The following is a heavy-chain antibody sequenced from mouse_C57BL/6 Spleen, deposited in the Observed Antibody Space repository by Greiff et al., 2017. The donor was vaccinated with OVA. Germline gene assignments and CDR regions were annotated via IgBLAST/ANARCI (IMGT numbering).Heavy chain of an antibody. Sequence: EVKVEESGPGLVKPSQSLSLTCSVTGYSITSGYYWNWIRQFPGNKLEWMGYISYDGSNNYNPSLKNRISITRDTSKNQFFLKLNSVTTEDTATYYCAREWLDYAMDYWGQGTSVTVSS. V-gene: IGHV3-6*01. CDR2: ISYDGSN. CDR3: AREWLDYAMDY. CDR1: GYSITSGYY. J-gene: IGHJ4*01. D-gene: IGHD2-2*01.